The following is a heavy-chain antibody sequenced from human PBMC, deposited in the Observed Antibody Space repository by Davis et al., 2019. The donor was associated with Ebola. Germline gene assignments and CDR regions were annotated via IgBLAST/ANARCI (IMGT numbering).Heavy chain of an antibody. J-gene: IGHJ4*02. CDR3: AKDRDYYDSSPWDY. CDR1: GFSFSSYW. D-gene: IGHD3-22*01. V-gene: IGHV3-74*01. CDR2: IKSDGSSI. Sequence: GESLKISCTASGFSFSSYWMHWVRQAPGKGPVWVARIKSDGSSISYADFVRGRFTISRDNSKNTLYLQMNSLRAEDTAVYYCAKDRDYYDSSPWDYWGQGTLVTVSS.